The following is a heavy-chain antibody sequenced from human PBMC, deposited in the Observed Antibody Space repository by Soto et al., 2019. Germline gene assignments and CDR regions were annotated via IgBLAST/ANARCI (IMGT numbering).Heavy chain of an antibody. CDR1: GGSISSYY. CDR3: ARHVAVADFDY. J-gene: IGHJ4*02. Sequence: SETLSLTCTVSGGSISSYYWSWIRQPPGKGLEWIGYIYYSGSTNYNPSLKSRVTISVDTSKNQFSLKLSSVTAADTAVYYCARHVAVADFDYWGQGTLVTVSS. D-gene: IGHD6-19*01. CDR2: IYYSGST. V-gene: IGHV4-59*08.